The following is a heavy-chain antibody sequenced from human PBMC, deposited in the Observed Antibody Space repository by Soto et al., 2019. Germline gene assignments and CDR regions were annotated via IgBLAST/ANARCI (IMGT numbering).Heavy chain of an antibody. J-gene: IGHJ4*02. D-gene: IGHD3-9*01. CDR1: GFTFSSYW. CDR3: ARNMYYDILTGSTSGDY. CDR2: IKQDGSEK. V-gene: IGHV3-7*05. Sequence: GGSLRLSCAASGFTFSSYWMSWVRQAPGKGLEWVANIKQDGSEKYYVDSVKGRFTISRDNAKNSLYLQMNSLRAEDTAVYYCARNMYYDILTGSTSGDYWGQGTLVTVSS.